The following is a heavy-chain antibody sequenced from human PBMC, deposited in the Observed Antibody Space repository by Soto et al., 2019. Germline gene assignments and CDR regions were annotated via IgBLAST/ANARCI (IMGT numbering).Heavy chain of an antibody. Sequence: SETLSLTCTVSGGSISSYYCSWSRQPPGKGLEWIGYIYYSGSTNYNPSLKSRVTISVDTSKNQFSLKLSSVTAADTAVYYCARGWGGSHYYYYGMDVWGQGTTVTVSS. J-gene: IGHJ6*02. D-gene: IGHD3-16*01. V-gene: IGHV4-59*01. CDR1: GGSISSYY. CDR2: IYYSGST. CDR3: ARGWGGSHYYYYGMDV.